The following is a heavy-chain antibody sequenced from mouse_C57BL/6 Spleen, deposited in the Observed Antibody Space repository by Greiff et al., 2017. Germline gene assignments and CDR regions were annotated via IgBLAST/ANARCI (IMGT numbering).Heavy chain of an antibody. Sequence: VKLQESGAELVRPGASVTLSCKASGYTFTDYEMHWVKQTPVHGLEWIGAIDPETGGTAYNQKFKGKAILTADKSSSTAYMELRSLTSEDSAVYYCTRPVVGDYWGQGTTLTVSS. CDR2: IDPETGGT. V-gene: IGHV1-15*01. CDR3: TRPVVGDY. CDR1: GYTFTDYE. D-gene: IGHD1-1*01. J-gene: IGHJ2*01.